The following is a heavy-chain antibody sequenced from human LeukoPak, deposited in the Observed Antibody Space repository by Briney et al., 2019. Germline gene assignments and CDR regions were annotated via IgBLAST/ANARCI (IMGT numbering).Heavy chain of an antibody. V-gene: IGHV3-21*04. CDR2: ISSSSGYM. CDR3: ARGVTTLVN. D-gene: IGHD4-23*01. CDR1: GFTFGTXS. Sequence: RLSCAASGFTFGTXSMNWVRQAPGKGLEWVSSISSSSGYMYYADSVKGRFTISRDNAKNSLYLQMNSLSAEDTAMYYCARGVTTLVNWGQGTLXXVXS. J-gene: IGHJ4*02.